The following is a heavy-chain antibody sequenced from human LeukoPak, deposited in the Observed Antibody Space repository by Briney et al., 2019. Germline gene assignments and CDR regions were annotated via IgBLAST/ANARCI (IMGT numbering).Heavy chain of an antibody. CDR3: ARDVRILLYGSGSYYSPPWFDP. J-gene: IGHJ5*02. CDR2: IIPIFGTA. Sequence: ASVKVSCKASGYTFTGYYMHWVRQAPGQGLEWMGGIIPIFGTANYAQKFQGRVTITTDESTSTAYMELSSLRSEDTAVYYCARDVRILLYGSGSYYSPPWFDPWGQGTLVTVSS. CDR1: GYTFTGYY. D-gene: IGHD3-10*01. V-gene: IGHV1-69*05.